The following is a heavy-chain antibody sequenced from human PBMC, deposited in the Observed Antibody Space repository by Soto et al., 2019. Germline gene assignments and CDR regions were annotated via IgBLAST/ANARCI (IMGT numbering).Heavy chain of an antibody. CDR1: GFTFRDYY. CDR2: IFTAGSTI. J-gene: IGHJ3*02. Sequence: QVQLVESGGGLVKPGGSLRLSCAASGFTFRDYYMAWIRQAPGKGLEWVSYIFTAGSTINYADSVKGRFTISRDNDENSLYLQMDSLRAEDTAVYYFARRAISWGNAFDIWGQGTMVTVSS. D-gene: IGHD3-16*01. CDR3: ARRAISWGNAFDI. V-gene: IGHV3-11*01.